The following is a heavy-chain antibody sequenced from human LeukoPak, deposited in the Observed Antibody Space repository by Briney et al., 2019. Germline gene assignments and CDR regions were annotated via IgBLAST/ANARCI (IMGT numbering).Heavy chain of an antibody. CDR3: AREYCSSTSCYFVEYYMDV. CDR2: IIPIFGTA. CDR1: GGTFSSYA. V-gene: IGHV1-69*05. Sequence: GASVKVSCKASGGTFSSYAISWVRQAPGQGLEWMGGIIPIFGTANYAQKSQGRVTITTDESTSTAYMELSSLRSEDTAVYYCAREYCSSTSCYFVEYYMDVWGKGTTVTVSS. D-gene: IGHD2-2*01. J-gene: IGHJ6*03.